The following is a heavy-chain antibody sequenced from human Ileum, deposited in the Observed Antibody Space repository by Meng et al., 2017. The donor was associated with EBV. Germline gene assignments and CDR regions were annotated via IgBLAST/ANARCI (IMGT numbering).Heavy chain of an antibody. J-gene: IGHJ4*02. V-gene: IGHV4-4*02. Sequence: QVQLAGSRPVSGKPSETLSLTCAVSGGSISRSDWWSWVRQPPGKGLEWIGETSHSGSTNYSPSLKSRVTISLDKSKNQLSLKLNSVTAADTAVYYCASSDYYRSDYWGQGTLVTVSS. CDR2: TSHSGST. CDR3: ASSDYYRSDY. CDR1: GGSISRSDW. D-gene: IGHD3-22*01.